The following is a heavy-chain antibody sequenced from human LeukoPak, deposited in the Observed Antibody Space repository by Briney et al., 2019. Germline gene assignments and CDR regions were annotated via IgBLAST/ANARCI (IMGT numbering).Heavy chain of an antibody. CDR3: ARDRRRAAAYYYYGMDV. CDR2: ISYDGSNK. J-gene: IGHJ6*02. Sequence: GGSLRLSCAASGFTFSSYAMHWVRQAPSKGLEWVAVISYDGSNKYYADSVKGRFTISRDNSKNTLYLQMNSLRAEDTAVYYCARDRRRAAAYYYYGMDVWGQGTTVTVSS. CDR1: GFTFSSYA. D-gene: IGHD6-13*01. V-gene: IGHV3-30*04.